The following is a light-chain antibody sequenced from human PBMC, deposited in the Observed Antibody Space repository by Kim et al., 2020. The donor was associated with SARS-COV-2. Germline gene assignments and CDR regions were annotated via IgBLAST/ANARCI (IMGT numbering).Light chain of an antibody. J-gene: IGKJ5*01. V-gene: IGKV3-15*01. CDR3: QQYDNWPPIT. Sequence: EIVMTQSPVPLSVSPGERATLSCRASQSVNSNLAWYQQKLGQAPRLLIYGASTRATGIPARFSGSGSGTEFTLTISSLQSEDFAVYYCQQYDNWPPITFGQGTRLEIK. CDR2: GAS. CDR1: QSVNSN.